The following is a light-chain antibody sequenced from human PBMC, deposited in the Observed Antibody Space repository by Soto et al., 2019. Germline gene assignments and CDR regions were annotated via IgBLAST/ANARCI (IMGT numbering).Light chain of an antibody. CDR3: QQTYINPWT. J-gene: IGKJ1*01. CDR1: QSISSY. CDR2: GAS. V-gene: IGKV1-39*01. Sequence: DIQMTQSPFSLSASVGDRVTITCRASQSISSYINWYQQKPGKAPKLLIYGASSLQGVVSSRFSGSGSGTDFTLTISSRQPEDFATYYCQQTYINPWTFGQGTKVEI.